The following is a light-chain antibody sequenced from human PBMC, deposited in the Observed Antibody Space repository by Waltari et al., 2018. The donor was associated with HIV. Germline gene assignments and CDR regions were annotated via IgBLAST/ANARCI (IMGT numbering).Light chain of an antibody. Sequence: EIVLTQSPDTLSLSPGERATLSCWASQSVRSSLAWYQQKPGQPPRLLIYGASNRATGIPARFSGSGSGTDFTLTISSLEPEDFAVYYCQQRRNGPLTFGGGTKVEIK. CDR2: GAS. V-gene: IGKV3-11*01. CDR1: QSVRSS. J-gene: IGKJ4*01. CDR3: QQRRNGPLT.